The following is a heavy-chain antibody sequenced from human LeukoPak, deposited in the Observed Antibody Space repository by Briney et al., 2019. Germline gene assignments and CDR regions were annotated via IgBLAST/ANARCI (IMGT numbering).Heavy chain of an antibody. V-gene: IGHV3-64*04. CDR3: AREYCSTTSCYGGGFDY. CDR1: GFTFSSYA. D-gene: IGHD2-2*01. CDR2: ISSNGGST. J-gene: IGHJ4*02. Sequence: GGSLRLSCSASGFTFSSYAMHWVRQAPGKGLEYVSAISSNGGSTYYADSVKGRFTISRDNSKNTLYLQMNSLRAEDTAVYYCAREYCSTTSCYGGGFDYWGQGTLVTVSS.